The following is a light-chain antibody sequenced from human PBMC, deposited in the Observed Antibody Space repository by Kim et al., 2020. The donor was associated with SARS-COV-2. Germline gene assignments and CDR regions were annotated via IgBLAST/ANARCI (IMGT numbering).Light chain of an antibody. CDR3: QQRSNWYT. V-gene: IGKV3-11*01. Sequence: LSVSPGERATLSGRASQSVSSYLAWYQQKPGKAPRLLIYDASNRATGIPARFSGSGSGTDFTLTISSLEPEDFAVYYCQQRSNWYTFGQGTKLEI. J-gene: IGKJ2*01. CDR1: QSVSSY. CDR2: DAS.